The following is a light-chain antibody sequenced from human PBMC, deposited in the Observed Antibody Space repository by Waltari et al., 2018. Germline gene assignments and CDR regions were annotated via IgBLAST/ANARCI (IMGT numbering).Light chain of an antibody. J-gene: IGLJ2*01. Sequence: QSALTQPASVSGSPGQSITISCTGTSSDVGGYNYVSWYQQHPGKAPKLIIYDVSKRPSGVSNRSSGSKSGNTASLTISGLQAEDEADYYCSSYTSSSTYVVFGGGTKLTVL. CDR1: SSDVGGYNY. V-gene: IGLV2-14*01. CDR3: SSYTSSSTYVV. CDR2: DVS.